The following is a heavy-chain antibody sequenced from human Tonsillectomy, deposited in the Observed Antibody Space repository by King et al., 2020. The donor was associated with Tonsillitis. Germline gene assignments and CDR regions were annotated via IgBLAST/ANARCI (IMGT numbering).Heavy chain of an antibody. V-gene: IGHV3-33*05. CDR3: ARDRSVAVFGAIPWFDP. CDR1: GFTFSDYG. D-gene: IGHD2-2*02. J-gene: IGHJ5*02. Sequence: VQLVESGGGVVQPGTSLRLSCAASGFTFSDYGFHWVRLAPGKGLAWVAVVSYDVSDIKYADSVKGRFTISRDNYQKTVYLQMSSLSAEDQALYYCARDRSVAVFGAIPWFDPWGQGALVTVSS. CDR2: VSYDVSDI.